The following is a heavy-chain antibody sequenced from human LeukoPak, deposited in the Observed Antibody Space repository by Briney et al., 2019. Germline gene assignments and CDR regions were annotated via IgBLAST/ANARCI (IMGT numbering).Heavy chain of an antibody. CDR2: IKQDGSEK. Sequence: GGSLRLSCAASGFTFSSYWMSWVRQAPGKGLEWVANIKQDGSEKHYLGSVKGRFTISRDNGKNSLYLQMNSPRAEDTAVYYCARDLTGYNFFDYWGQGTLVTVSS. V-gene: IGHV3-7*03. D-gene: IGHD5-24*01. J-gene: IGHJ4*02. CDR1: GFTFSSYW. CDR3: ARDLTGYNFFDY.